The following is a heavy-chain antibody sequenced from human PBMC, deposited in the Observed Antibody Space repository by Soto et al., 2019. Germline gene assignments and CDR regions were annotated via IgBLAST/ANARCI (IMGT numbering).Heavy chain of an antibody. CDR1: GFTFSSYS. V-gene: IGHV3-48*01. D-gene: IGHD2-15*01. CDR2: ISSTSNTI. CDR3: ARDRGCSGGICYRDLGY. J-gene: IGHJ4*02. Sequence: EVQLVESGGGLVQPGGSLRLSCAASGFTFSSYSMSWVRQAPGKGLEWVSYISSTSNTICYADSVKGRFTISRDNANNSLYLHMNSLSAEDMAVYYCARDRGCSGGICYRDLGYWGQGTLVTVSS.